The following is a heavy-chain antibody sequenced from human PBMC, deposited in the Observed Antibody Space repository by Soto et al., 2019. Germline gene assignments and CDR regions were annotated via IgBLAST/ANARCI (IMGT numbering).Heavy chain of an antibody. V-gene: IGHV5-10-1*01. Sequence: PGESLKISCKGSGYSFTSYWISWVRQMPGKGLEWMGRIDPSDSYTNYSPSFQGHVTISADKSISTAYLQWSSLKASDTAMYYCARAVYYDSSVIDYWGQGTLVTVSS. D-gene: IGHD3-22*01. J-gene: IGHJ4*02. CDR2: IDPSDSYT. CDR1: GYSFTSYW. CDR3: ARAVYYDSSVIDY.